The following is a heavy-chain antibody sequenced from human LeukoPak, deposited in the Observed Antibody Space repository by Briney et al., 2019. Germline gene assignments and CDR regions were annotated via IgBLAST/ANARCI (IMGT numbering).Heavy chain of an antibody. CDR3: AKKLGGLYYYYGMDV. J-gene: IGHJ6*02. CDR2: ISGSGGST. D-gene: IGHD2-15*01. Sequence: GGSLRLSCAASGFTFSSYAMSWVRQAPGKVLEWVSAISGSGGSTYYADSVKGRFTISRDNSKNTLYLQMNSLRAEDTAVYYCAKKLGGLYYYYGMDVWGQGTTVTVSS. V-gene: IGHV3-23*01. CDR1: GFTFSSYA.